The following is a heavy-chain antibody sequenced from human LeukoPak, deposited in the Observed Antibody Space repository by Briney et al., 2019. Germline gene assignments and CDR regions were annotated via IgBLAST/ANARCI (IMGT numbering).Heavy chain of an antibody. CDR2: IYYSGST. CDR3: ARASGFYGVGYYGMDV. Sequence: SETLSLTCTVSGGSISSYYWSWIRQPPGKGLEWIGYIYYSGSTNYNPSLESRVTISVDTSKNQFSLKLSSVTAADTAVYYCARASGFYGVGYYGMDVWGQGTTVTVSS. D-gene: IGHD4-17*01. V-gene: IGHV4-59*01. J-gene: IGHJ6*02. CDR1: GGSISSYY.